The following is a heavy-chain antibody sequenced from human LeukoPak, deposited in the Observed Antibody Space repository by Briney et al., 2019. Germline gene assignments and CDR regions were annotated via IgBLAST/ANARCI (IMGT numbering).Heavy chain of an antibody. D-gene: IGHD6-19*01. CDR3: ARVDSSGWYRVY. V-gene: IGHV4-59*01. Sequence: SETLSLTCTVSGGSISSYYWSWIRQPPGKGLEWIGYIYYSGSTNYNPSLKSRVTISVDTSKNQFPLKLSSVTAADTAVYYCARVDSSGWYRVYWGQGTLVTVSS. J-gene: IGHJ4*02. CDR2: IYYSGST. CDR1: GGSISSYY.